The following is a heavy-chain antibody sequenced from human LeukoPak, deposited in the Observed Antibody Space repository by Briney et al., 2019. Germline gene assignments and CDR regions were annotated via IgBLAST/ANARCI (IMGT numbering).Heavy chain of an antibody. CDR1: GFTFSSYS. D-gene: IGHD1-26*01. J-gene: IGHJ4*02. CDR3: ARDSGSYYEEYYFDY. Sequence: GGSLRLSCAASGFTFSSYSMNWVRQAPGKGLEWVSSISSSSSYIYYADSVKGRFTISRDNAKNSLYLQMNSLRAADTAVYYCARDSGSYYEEYYFDYWGQGTLVTVSS. V-gene: IGHV3-21*01. CDR2: ISSSSSYI.